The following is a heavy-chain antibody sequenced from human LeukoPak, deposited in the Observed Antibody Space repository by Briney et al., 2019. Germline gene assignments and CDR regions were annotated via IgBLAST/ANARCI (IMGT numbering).Heavy chain of an antibody. V-gene: IGHV3-64*01. CDR1: GFIFSTYA. CDR2: INNDGGTR. Sequence: PGGSLRLSCVASGFIFSTYAMHWVRQAPGKGLEYVSAINNDGGTRYYANSVEGRFTISRDNSKNTLYLQMGSLRAEDLAVYYCARVGDHGGLDYWGQGTQVTVSS. CDR3: ARVGDHGGLDY. J-gene: IGHJ4*02. D-gene: IGHD4-23*01.